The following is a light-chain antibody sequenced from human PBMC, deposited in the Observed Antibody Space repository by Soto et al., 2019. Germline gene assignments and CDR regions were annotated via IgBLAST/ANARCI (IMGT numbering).Light chain of an antibody. V-gene: IGKV3-15*01. CDR3: QQYHNWPVT. Sequence: EIVMTQSPATLSVSPGERVTFSCRASQNVYNKLAWYQHKPGQAPRLLISGASTGATGVPPRFSGSGSGTDFTLTVNSLRSEDIAVYYCQQYHNWPVTFGGGTKVDIK. CDR2: GAS. CDR1: QNVYNK. J-gene: IGKJ4*01.